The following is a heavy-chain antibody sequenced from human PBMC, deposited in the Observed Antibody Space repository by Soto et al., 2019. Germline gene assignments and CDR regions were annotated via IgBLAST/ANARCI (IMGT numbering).Heavy chain of an antibody. V-gene: IGHV3-21*01. CDR2: ISAGSSNI. J-gene: IGHJ4*02. CDR3: ARQYPSSSRHFDH. CDR1: GFTFRTYY. Sequence: GGSLRLSCAASGFTFRTYYMIWVRQAPGKGLEWVSSISAGSSNIYYAPSVKGRFTISRDNAKNLVYLQITSLRAEDTAVYYCARQYPSSSRHFDHWGQGTLVTVSS. D-gene: IGHD6-6*01.